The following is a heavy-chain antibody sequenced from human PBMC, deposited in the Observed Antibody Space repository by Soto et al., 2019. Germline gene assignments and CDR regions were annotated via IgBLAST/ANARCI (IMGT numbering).Heavy chain of an antibody. CDR2: IYYSGST. J-gene: IGHJ4*02. CDR3: ARGESAYSRSWYHFYY. D-gene: IGHD6-13*01. Sequence: PSETLSLTCTVSGGSISSYYWSWIRQPPGKGLEWIGYIYYSGSTNYNPSLKSRVTISVDTSKNQFSLKLSSVTAADTAVYYCARGESAYSRSWYHFYYWGQGSLVTVSS. CDR1: GGSISSYY. V-gene: IGHV4-59*01.